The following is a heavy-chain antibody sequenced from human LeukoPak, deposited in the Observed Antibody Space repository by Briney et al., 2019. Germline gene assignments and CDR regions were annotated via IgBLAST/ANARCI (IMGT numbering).Heavy chain of an antibody. CDR2: KHQSGST. V-gene: IGHV4-38-2*02. Sequence: PSETLSLTCSVSGYSISSGYYWGWIRQSPRKGLEWIGSKHQSGSTYYNPSLESRLTISIDMSKNQFSLMLSSVTAADTAVYFCVRDSTSWYPREWPARDSDAFDIWGQGTMVTVSS. CDR3: VRDSTSWYPREWPARDSDAFDI. J-gene: IGHJ3*02. D-gene: IGHD2-2*01. CDR1: GYSISSGYY.